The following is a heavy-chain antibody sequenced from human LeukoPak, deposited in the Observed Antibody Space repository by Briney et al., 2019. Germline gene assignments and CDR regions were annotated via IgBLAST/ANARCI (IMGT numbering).Heavy chain of an antibody. CDR2: ISYDGSNK. V-gene: IGHV3-30*18. CDR1: GFSFSSYG. Sequence: GGSLTLSCAASGFSFSSYGMHCVRQAPGKGLEWVAVISYDGSNKYYADSVKGRFTISRDNSKTTLYLQMNSLRAEDTAVYYCAKDGYVYSGYDDYGDRYFDYSGQGSLVTVSS. CDR3: AKDGYVYSGYDDYGDRYFDY. D-gene: IGHD5-12*01. J-gene: IGHJ4*02.